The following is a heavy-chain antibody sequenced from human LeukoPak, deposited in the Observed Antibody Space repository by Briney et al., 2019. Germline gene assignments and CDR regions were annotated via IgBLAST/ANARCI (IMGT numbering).Heavy chain of an antibody. CDR3: ARINWNPDY. V-gene: IGHV4-38-2*02. CDR2: IYRSGST. CDR1: DYSIKCGYH. D-gene: IGHD1-20*01. Sequence: SETLSLTCSGSDYSIKCGYHWDCIREKPGRALEWIGNIYRSGSTYYNSSLKSRVTISIDTSKNQFSLKLSSLTAADTAVYFCARINWNPDYWGQGALVTVSS. J-gene: IGHJ4*02.